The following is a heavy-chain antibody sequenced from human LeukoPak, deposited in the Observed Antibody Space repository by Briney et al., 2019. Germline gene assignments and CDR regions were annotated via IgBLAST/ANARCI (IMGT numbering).Heavy chain of an antibody. CDR2: IQQDGSEK. Sequence: GGSLRLSCAASGFTFSSYAMSWVRQAPGKGLEWVANIQQDGSEKYYVDSVKGRFTISRDDARNSLYLQMHSLRAEDTAVYYCARGGVYYAFDLWGQGTMVTVSS. D-gene: IGHD3-10*01. J-gene: IGHJ3*01. CDR3: ARGGVYYAFDL. CDR1: GFTFSSYA. V-gene: IGHV3-7*01.